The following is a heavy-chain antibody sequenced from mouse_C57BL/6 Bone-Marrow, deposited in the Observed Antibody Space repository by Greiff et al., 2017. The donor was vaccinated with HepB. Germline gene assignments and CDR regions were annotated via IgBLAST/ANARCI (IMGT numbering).Heavy chain of an antibody. CDR2: IDPSDSYT. J-gene: IGHJ3*01. V-gene: IGHV1-59*01. CDR3: ARNDYDRAAY. Sequence: QVQLQQPGAELVRPGTSVKLSCKASGYTFTSYWMHWVKQRPGQGLEWIGVIDPSDSYTNYNQKFKGKATLTVDTSSSTAYMQLSSLTCEDSAVYYCARNDYDRAAYWGQGTLVTVSA. D-gene: IGHD2-4*01. CDR1: GYTFTSYW.